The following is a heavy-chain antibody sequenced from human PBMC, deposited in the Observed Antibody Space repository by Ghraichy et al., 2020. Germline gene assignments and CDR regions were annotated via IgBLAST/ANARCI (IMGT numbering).Heavy chain of an antibody. V-gene: IGHV4-59*01. CDR3: ARAPPRGFNIYYFDY. J-gene: IGHJ4*02. Sequence: SETLSLTCTVSGGSISSYYWSWIRQPPGKGLEWIGYIYYSGSTNYNPSLKSRVTISVDTSKNQFSLKLSYVTAADTAVYYCARAPPRGFNIYYFDYWGQGTLVTVSA. CDR2: IYYSGST. D-gene: IGHD2/OR15-2a*01. CDR1: GGSISSYY.